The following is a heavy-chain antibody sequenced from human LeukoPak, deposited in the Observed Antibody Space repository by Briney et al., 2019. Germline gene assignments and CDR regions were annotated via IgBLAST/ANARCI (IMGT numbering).Heavy chain of an antibody. CDR3: AKGYGWEASYYYYYMDG. CDR1: RVTVSSNY. Sequence: GGSLRLSCAPSRVTVSSNYVSGVRQAPGEGLEWGSVIFSDGSTYYADSVKGRFTLSRDNSKNTLYLQMNSLRAEDTALYYCAKGYGWEASYYYYYMDGWGKGTTVTLSS. J-gene: IGHJ6*03. D-gene: IGHD1-26*01. V-gene: IGHV3-53*05. CDR2: IFSDGST.